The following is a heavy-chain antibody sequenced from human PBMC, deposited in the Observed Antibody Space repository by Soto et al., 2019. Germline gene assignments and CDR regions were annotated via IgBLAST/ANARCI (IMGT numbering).Heavy chain of an antibody. J-gene: IGHJ4*02. V-gene: IGHV3-30*18. CDR2: ISKDESYT. D-gene: IGHD2-15*01. CDR1: GFTMRNYG. Sequence: QVHLVESGGGVVQPGRSLRLSCAASGFTMRNYGMYWARQAPGKGLEWVAVISKDESYTYYADSVKGRFTISRDTSKNTLYLQMNSLRVEDTAVYYCAKDVGGQGDSWGQGTLVTVSS. CDR3: AKDVGGQGDS.